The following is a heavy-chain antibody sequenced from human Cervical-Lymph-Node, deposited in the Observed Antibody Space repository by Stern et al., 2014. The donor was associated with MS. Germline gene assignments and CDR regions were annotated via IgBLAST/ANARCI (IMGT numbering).Heavy chain of an antibody. CDR1: GFSFSTGGVS. CDR2: IYWAGDT. Sequence: HITLKESGPTLVRPTQTLTLTCTFSGFSFSTGGVSVGWIRQPPGKAPEWLALIYWAGDTHDSPSLTSRLTIPKDTSRDQVVLTMTNMDRVDSATYYCAHLDDYVDFGGQGVLVTVSS. CDR3: AHLDDYVDF. J-gene: IGHJ4*02. V-gene: IGHV2-5*02.